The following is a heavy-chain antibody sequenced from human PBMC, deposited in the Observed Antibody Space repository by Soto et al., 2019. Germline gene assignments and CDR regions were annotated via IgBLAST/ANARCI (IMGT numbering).Heavy chain of an antibody. V-gene: IGHV4-31*03. J-gene: IGHJ4*02. D-gene: IGHD6-13*01. CDR3: ARVIAAARTVLAY. Sequence: SETLSLACTVSGDSISSGGYYWSWIRQHPGKGLEWIGYIYYSGSTYYNPSLKSRVTISVDTSKNQFSLKLSSVTAADTAVYYCARVIAAARTVLAYWGQGTLVTVSS. CDR1: GDSISSGGYY. CDR2: IYYSGST.